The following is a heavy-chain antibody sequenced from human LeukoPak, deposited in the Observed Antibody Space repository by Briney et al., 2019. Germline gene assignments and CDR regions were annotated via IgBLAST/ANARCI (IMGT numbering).Heavy chain of an antibody. Sequence: ASVKVSCKASGYTFTGYYMHWVRQAPGQGLEWMGRINPNSGGTNYAQKFQGRVTMTRDTSTSTVYMELSSLRSEDTAVYYCARRAIRRWWFDPWGQGTLVTVSS. V-gene: IGHV1-2*06. D-gene: IGHD4-23*01. J-gene: IGHJ5*02. CDR1: GYTFTGYY. CDR2: INPNSGGT. CDR3: ARRAIRRWWFDP.